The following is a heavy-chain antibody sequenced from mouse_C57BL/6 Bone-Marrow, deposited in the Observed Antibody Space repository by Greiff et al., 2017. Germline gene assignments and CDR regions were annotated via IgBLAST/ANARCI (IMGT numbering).Heavy chain of an antibody. CDR1: GYAFTNYL. J-gene: IGHJ3*01. CDR3: AREEENYYGSSPLFAY. Sequence: QVQLQQSGAELVRPGTSVKVSCKASGYAFTNYLIEWVKKRPGQGLEWIGVINPGSGGTNYNEKFKGKATLTADKSSSTAYMQLSSLTSEDSAVYFCAREEENYYGSSPLFAYWGQGTLVTVSA. D-gene: IGHD1-1*01. V-gene: IGHV1-54*01. CDR2: INPGSGGT.